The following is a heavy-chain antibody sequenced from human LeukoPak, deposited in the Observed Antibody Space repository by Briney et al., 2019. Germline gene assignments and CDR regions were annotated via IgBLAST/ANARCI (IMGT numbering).Heavy chain of an antibody. CDR2: INPKTGGT. J-gene: IGHJ4*02. D-gene: IGHD2-8*01. CDR1: GYTFTSYD. Sequence: ASVKVSYKASGYTFTSYDINWVRQAPGQGLEWMGRINPKTGGTNYAQKFQGRVTMTGDTSISTAYMELTRLGSDDTAVYYCARRVQTTGVFDYWGQGTLVTVSS. V-gene: IGHV1-2*06. CDR3: ARRVQTTGVFDY.